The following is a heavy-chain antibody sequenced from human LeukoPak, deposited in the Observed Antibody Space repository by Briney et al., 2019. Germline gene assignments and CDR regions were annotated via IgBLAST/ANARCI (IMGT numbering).Heavy chain of an antibody. CDR3: ARQPMEWNWFAP. V-gene: IGHV5-10-1*01. D-gene: IGHD3-3*01. J-gene: IGHJ5*02. CDR1: GYSFTSYW. CDR2: IDPSDSYS. Sequence: GASLRISCKGAGYSFTSYWISWVRQMAGKGLEWMGRIDPSDSYSNYSPSFQGYVTISADKSISTAYLQWSSLKATDTAMYYCARQPMEWNWFAPWGQGTLVTVPS.